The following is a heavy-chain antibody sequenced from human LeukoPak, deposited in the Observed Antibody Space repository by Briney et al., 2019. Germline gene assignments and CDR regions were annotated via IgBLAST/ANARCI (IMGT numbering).Heavy chain of an antibody. CDR2: ILYDGSNK. CDR1: GFTFSNYA. D-gene: IGHD2-15*01. V-gene: IGHV3-30*04. CDR3: GRRSGGTEIDY. J-gene: IGHJ4*02. Sequence: PGGSLRLSCAASGFTFSNYAMHWVRQAPGEGLEWVAVILYDGSNKYADSVKGRFTISRDNSKNTLYLQMNSLRTEDTAVYYCGRRSGGTEIDYWGQGTLVTVSS.